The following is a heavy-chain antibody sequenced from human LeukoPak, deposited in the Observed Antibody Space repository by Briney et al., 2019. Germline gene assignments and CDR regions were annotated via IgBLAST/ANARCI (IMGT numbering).Heavy chain of an antibody. CDR1: GFTFSSYA. CDR2: ISGSGGST. V-gene: IGHV3-23*01. Sequence: GGSLRLSCAASGFTFSSYAMSWVRQAPGKGLEWVSAISGSGGSTYYADSVKGRFTISRDNSKNTLYLQMNSLRAEDTAVYYCAKDIDRGVIIRDYSDYWGQGTLVTVSS. CDR3: AKDIDRGVIIRDYSDY. J-gene: IGHJ4*02. D-gene: IGHD3-10*01.